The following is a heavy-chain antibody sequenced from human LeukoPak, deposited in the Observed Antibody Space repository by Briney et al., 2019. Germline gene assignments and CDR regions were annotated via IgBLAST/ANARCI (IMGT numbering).Heavy chain of an antibody. CDR1: GFTFSSYS. J-gene: IGHJ6*04. CDR2: ISSGTSYI. CDR3: AELGITMIGGV. D-gene: IGHD3-10*02. V-gene: IGHV3-21*01. Sequence: GGSLRLSCAASGFTFSSYSMNWVRQAPGKGLEWVLSISSGTSYIYYADSVKGRFTISRDNAKNSLYLQMNSLRAEDTAVYYCAELGITMIGGVRGKGTTVTISS.